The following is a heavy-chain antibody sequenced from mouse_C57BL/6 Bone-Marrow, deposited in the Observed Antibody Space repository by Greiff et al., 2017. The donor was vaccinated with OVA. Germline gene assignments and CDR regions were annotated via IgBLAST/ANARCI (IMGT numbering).Heavy chain of an antibody. J-gene: IGHJ3*01. CDR3: SCDGDYDGGFGY. Sequence: EVQVVESGGGLVQPGGSLKLSCAASGFTFSDYGMAWVRQAPRKGPEWVAFISNLAYSIYYADTVTGRFTISRENAKNTLYLEMSSLRSEDTAMSNYSCDGDYDGGFGYWGQGTMVTV. CDR2: ISNLAYSI. D-gene: IGHD2-4*01. V-gene: IGHV5-15*01. CDR1: GFTFSDYG.